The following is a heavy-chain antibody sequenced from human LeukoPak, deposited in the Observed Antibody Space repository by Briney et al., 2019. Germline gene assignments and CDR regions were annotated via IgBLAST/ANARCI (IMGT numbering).Heavy chain of an antibody. CDR2: ISSSSSYI. CDR3: ARDRFGGSSDFDY. Sequence: PGGSLRLSCAASGFTFSSYSMNWVRQAPGKGLEWVSSISSSSSYIYYADSVKGRFTISRDNAKNSLYLQMSSLRAEDTAVYYCARDRFGGSSDFDYWGQGTLVTVSS. V-gene: IGHV3-21*01. CDR1: GFTFSSYS. J-gene: IGHJ4*02. D-gene: IGHD6-6*01.